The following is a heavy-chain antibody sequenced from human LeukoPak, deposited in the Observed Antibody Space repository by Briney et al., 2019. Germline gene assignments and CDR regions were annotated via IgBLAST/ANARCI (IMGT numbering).Heavy chain of an antibody. CDR2: ISAYNGNT. Sequence: GASVKVSCKASGYTFTSYGISWVRQAPGQGLEWMGWISAYNGNTNYTQNLQGRVTMTTDTYTSTAYMELRSLRSDDTAVYYCARIYGDYEPKDYYYYYYMDVWGKGTTVTVSS. J-gene: IGHJ6*03. D-gene: IGHD4-17*01. CDR3: ARIYGDYEPKDYYYYYYMDV. CDR1: GYTFTSYG. V-gene: IGHV1-18*01.